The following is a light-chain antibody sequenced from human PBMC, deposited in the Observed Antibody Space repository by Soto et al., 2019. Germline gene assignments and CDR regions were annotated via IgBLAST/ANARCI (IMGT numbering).Light chain of an antibody. CDR3: QQYGAFPPT. CDR1: QTVSNTY. J-gene: IGKJ4*01. CDR2: GAS. Sequence: EIVLTQFPGALSLSPGERVTLSCRASQTVSNTYLAWYQQKSGQAPKFLIYGASNRATGIPDRFSGSASATDFTLTISRLEPEVFAEYYYQQYGAFPPTFGGGTKVEIK. V-gene: IGKV3-20*01.